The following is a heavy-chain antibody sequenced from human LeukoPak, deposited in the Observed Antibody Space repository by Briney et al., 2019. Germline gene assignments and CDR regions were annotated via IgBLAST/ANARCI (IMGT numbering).Heavy chain of an antibody. CDR3: ARTPPTSHFDF. Sequence: PGGSLRLSCAASGFTFTTYWMHWVRQAPGKGLVWVSRINGDGSSSNYADSVKGRFTISRDNARNTLYLQMNSLRAEDTALYYCARTPPTSHFDFWGQGTLVTVSS. V-gene: IGHV3-74*01. CDR1: GFTFTTYW. D-gene: IGHD2-15*01. CDR2: INGDGSSS. J-gene: IGHJ4*02.